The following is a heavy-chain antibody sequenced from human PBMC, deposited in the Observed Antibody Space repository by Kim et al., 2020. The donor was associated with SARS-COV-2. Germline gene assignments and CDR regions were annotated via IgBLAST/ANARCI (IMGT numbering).Heavy chain of an antibody. CDR3: AKGFYVGYSYDNDAFDI. J-gene: IGHJ3*02. CDR1: GFTFSSYA. Sequence: GGSLRLSCAASGFTFSSYAMSWVRQAPGKGLEWVSAISGSGGSTYYADSVKGRFTISRDNSKNTLYLQMNSLRAEDTAVYYCAKGFYVGYSYDNDAFDIWGQGTMVTVSS. D-gene: IGHD5-18*01. CDR2: ISGSGGST. V-gene: IGHV3-23*01.